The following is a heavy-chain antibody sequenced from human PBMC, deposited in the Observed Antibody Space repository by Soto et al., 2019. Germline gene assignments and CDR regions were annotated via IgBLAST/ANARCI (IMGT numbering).Heavy chain of an antibody. V-gene: IGHV4-31*03. J-gene: IGHJ6*02. Sequence: QVQLQESGPGLVKSSQTLSLTCTVSGGSISRDGNYWSWIRQHPGKGLEWIGYIYYSGSTYYNPSLKSRVTISVDTSKNQFSLKLNSVTAADTAVYYCARARMVRGIIYYYGRDVWGQGTTVTVSS. D-gene: IGHD3-10*01. CDR2: IYYSGST. CDR3: ARARMVRGIIYYYGRDV. CDR1: GGSISRDGNY.